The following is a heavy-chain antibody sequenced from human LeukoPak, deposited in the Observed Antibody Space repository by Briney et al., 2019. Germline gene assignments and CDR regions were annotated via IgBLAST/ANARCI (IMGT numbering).Heavy chain of an antibody. CDR3: TRPSSGVETVTMDV. D-gene: IGHD5-18*01. Sequence: PGGSLRLSCTASGFTFSGFAMHWVRQASGKGLEWVGCIRSKANSYATAYAASVKGRFTISRDDSKNTAYLQMNSLKTEDTAVYYCTRPSSGVETVTMDVWGKGTTVTVSS. CDR2: IRSKANSYAT. V-gene: IGHV3-73*01. CDR1: GFTFSGFA. J-gene: IGHJ6*03.